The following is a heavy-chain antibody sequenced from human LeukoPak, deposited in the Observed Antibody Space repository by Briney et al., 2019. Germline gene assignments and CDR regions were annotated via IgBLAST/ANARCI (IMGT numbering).Heavy chain of an antibody. Sequence: GGSLRLSCAVSGFNFSSYWMIWVRQAPGKGLEWVANTKQDGSEKNYVDSVKGRFTISRDNAKNSLYLQMNSLRAEDTAVYYCARDGPRGGFDYWGQGTLVTVSS. J-gene: IGHJ4*02. CDR3: ARDGPRGGFDY. D-gene: IGHD3-10*01. CDR1: GFNFSSYW. CDR2: TKQDGSEK. V-gene: IGHV3-7*01.